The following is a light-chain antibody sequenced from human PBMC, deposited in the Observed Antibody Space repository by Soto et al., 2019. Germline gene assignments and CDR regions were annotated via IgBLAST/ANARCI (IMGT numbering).Light chain of an antibody. CDR3: TSHAGTINFPYI. Sequence: QAVLTQPPSASGSPGQSVTISCTGTSSDVGAYNYVSWYQHHPGKAPRLMVYEVNKRPSGVPDRFSGSKSGNTASLTVSGLQAEDEADYYCTSHAGTINFPYIFGTGTKLTVL. J-gene: IGLJ1*01. CDR2: EVN. CDR1: SSDVGAYNY. V-gene: IGLV2-8*01.